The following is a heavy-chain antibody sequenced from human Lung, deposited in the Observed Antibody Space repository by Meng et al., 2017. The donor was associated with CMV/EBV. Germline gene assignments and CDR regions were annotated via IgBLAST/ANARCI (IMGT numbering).Heavy chain of an antibody. Sequence: GASLKISCAGSGFTFSSYEMNWVRQAPGKGLEWVSYISSSGNIKYYADSVKGRFTISRDNAKNSLYLQMNSLRADDTAVYYCARDHGSQYYDTTGYPGHWGQGTLVTVSS. CDR1: GFTFSSYE. CDR2: ISSSGNIK. J-gene: IGHJ4*02. CDR3: ARDHGSQYYDTTGYPGH. V-gene: IGHV3-48*03. D-gene: IGHD3-22*01.